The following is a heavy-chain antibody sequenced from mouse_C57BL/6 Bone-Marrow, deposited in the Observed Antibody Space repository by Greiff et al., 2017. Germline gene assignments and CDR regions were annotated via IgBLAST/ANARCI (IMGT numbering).Heavy chain of an antibody. J-gene: IGHJ4*01. Sequence: EVQLVESGGGLVKPGGSLKLSCAASGFTFSSYAMSWVRQTPEKRLEWVATISDGGSYTYYPDTVKGRFTISRDNAKNNLYLQMSHLKSEDTAMYYCARAPDGYYDAMDYWGQGTSVTVSS. CDR1: GFTFSSYA. V-gene: IGHV5-4*01. CDR3: ARAPDGYYDAMDY. CDR2: ISDGGSYT. D-gene: IGHD2-3*01.